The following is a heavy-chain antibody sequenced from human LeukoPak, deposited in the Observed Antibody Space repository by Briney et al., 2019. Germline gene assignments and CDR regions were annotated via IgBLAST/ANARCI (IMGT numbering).Heavy chain of an antibody. CDR3: ARPGYYYDSSGYFDY. V-gene: IGHV3-48*04. J-gene: IGHJ4*02. CDR1: GFTFSSYS. D-gene: IGHD3-22*01. Sequence: GGSLRLSCAASGFTFSSYSMNWVRQAPGKGLEWVSYISTSSNTIYYADSVKGRFTISRDNAKNTLYLQMNSLRAEDTAVYYCARPGYYYDSSGYFDYWGQGTLVTVSS. CDR2: ISTSSNTI.